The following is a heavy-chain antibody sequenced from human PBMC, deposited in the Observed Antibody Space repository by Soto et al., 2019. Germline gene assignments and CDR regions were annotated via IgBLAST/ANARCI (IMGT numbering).Heavy chain of an antibody. CDR2: ISAYNGNT. Sequence: ASVKVSCKASGYTFTSYGISWVRQAPGQGLEWMGWISAYNGNTNYAQKLQGRVTMTTNTSTSTAYMELRSLRSDDTAVYYCARALIVVVPAAMKPPYYMDVWGKGTKVTVSS. CDR1: GYTFTSYG. J-gene: IGHJ6*03. CDR3: ARALIVVVPAAMKPPYYMDV. D-gene: IGHD2-2*01. V-gene: IGHV1-18*01.